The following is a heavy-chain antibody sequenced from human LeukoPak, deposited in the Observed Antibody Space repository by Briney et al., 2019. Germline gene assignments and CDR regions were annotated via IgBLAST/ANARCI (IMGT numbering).Heavy chain of an antibody. CDR3: ARARGETTSYYFYLGV. J-gene: IGHJ6*03. CDR1: GFTFDGYG. CDR2: INWKSDSI. Sequence: GGSLRLSCAASGFTFDGYGMHWVRQLPGKGLERVSGINWKSDSIPYAVSVRGRFNISRDNAKNALYLQMNNLRADDTALYYCARARGETTSYYFYLGVWGRGTTVPVS. D-gene: IGHD3-10*01. V-gene: IGHV3-9*01.